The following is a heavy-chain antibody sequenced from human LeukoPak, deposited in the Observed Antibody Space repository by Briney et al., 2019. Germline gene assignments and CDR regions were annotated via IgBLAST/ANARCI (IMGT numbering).Heavy chain of an antibody. V-gene: IGHV4-34*01. Sequence: SETLSLTCAVYGGSFSGYYWSWIRQPPGKGLEWIGESNHSGSTNYNPSLKSRVTISVDTSKNQFSLKLSSVTAADTAVYYCARGRIAAAGTGPYYYYGMDVWGQGTTVTVSS. J-gene: IGHJ6*02. CDR2: SNHSGST. D-gene: IGHD6-13*01. CDR1: GGSFSGYY. CDR3: ARGRIAAAGTGPYYYYGMDV.